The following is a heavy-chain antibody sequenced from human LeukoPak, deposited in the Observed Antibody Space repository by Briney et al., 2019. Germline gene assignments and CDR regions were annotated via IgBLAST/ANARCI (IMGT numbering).Heavy chain of an antibody. D-gene: IGHD3-3*01. CDR3: ARDQVYAFWSGRFDYYYYMDV. CDR2: IKQDGSEK. V-gene: IGHV3-7*01. J-gene: IGHJ6*03. CDR1: GFTFSSYG. Sequence: GGSLRLSCAASGFTFSSYGMHWVRQAPGKGLEWVANIKQDGSEKYYVDSVKGRFTISRDNAKNSLYLQMNSLRAEDTAVYYCARDQVYAFWSGRFDYYYYMDVWGKGTTVTVSS.